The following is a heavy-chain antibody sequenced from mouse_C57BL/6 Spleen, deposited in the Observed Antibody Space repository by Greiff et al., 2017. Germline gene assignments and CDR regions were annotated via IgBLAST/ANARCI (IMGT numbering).Heavy chain of an antibody. CDR3: ARSEDYGNYEGFAY. CDR1: GYTFTSYW. D-gene: IGHD2-1*01. J-gene: IGHJ3*01. Sequence: QVQLQQPGAELVMPGASVKLSCKASGYTFTSYWMHWVKQRPGQGLEWIGEIDPSDSYTNYNQKFKGKSTLTVDKSSSTASMQLSSLTSEDSAVYYCARSEDYGNYEGFAYWGQGTLVTVSA. CDR2: IDPSDSYT. V-gene: IGHV1-69*01.